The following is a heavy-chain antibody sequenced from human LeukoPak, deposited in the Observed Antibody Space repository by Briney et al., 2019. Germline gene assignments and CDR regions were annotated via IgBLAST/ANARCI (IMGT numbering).Heavy chain of an antibody. V-gene: IGHV3-23*01. CDR2: ISGSGGST. J-gene: IGHJ6*02. CDR3: AKNLYCGGGSCYPSALGMDV. Sequence: GGSLRLSCAASGFTFSSYAMSWVRQAPGKGLEWVSAISGSGGSTYYADSVKGRFTISRDNSKNTLFLQMNSLRAEDTAVYYCAKNLYCGGGSCYPSALGMDVWGQGTTVTVSS. D-gene: IGHD2-15*01. CDR1: GFTFSSYA.